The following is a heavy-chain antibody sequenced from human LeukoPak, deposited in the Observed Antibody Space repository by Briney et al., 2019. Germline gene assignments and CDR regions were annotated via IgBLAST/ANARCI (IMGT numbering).Heavy chain of an antibody. V-gene: IGHV3-23*01. J-gene: IGHJ4*02. D-gene: IGHD3-22*01. CDR1: VFTFSSYA. CDR2: ISPSADRT. Sequence: PGGSLRLSCAASVFTFSSYAMRWVRQAPGKGLEWVSFISPSADRTSNADSVEGRFTISIDNPRNTLYLQMNSLRDEDTAVYYCAIMHGYYDGSAYWVQWGQGTLVTVSS. CDR3: AIMHGYYDGSAYWVQ.